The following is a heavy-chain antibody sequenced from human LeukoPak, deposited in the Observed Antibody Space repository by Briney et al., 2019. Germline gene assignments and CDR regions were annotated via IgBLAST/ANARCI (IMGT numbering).Heavy chain of an antibody. J-gene: IGHJ4*02. CDR1: GLTFSSYA. D-gene: IGHD3-22*01. CDR2: ISGSGGST. CDR3: AKAGGYYYFDY. V-gene: IGHV3-23*01. Sequence: GGSLRLSCAASGLTFSSYAMTWVRQAPGKGLEWVSGISGSGGSTYYADSVKGRFTISRDNSENTLYLQMNSLGGEDTAVYHCAKAGGYYYFDYWGQGTLVTVSS.